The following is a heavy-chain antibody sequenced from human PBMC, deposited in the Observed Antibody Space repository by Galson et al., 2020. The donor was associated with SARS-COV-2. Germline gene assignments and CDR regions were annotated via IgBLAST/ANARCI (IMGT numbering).Heavy chain of an antibody. J-gene: IGHJ4*02. CDR2: LSSGGST. V-gene: IGHV3-53*01. Sequence: GGSLRLSCAASGFTASNNHMSWVRQAPGKGLAWVSVLSSGGSTYYADSVKGRFTISRDNSKNTLYLQMNSLRAEDTAVYYCARAPWNSSSYYYLDYWGQGALVTVSS. CDR1: GFTASNNH. CDR3: ARAPWNSSSYYYLDY. D-gene: IGHD3-22*01.